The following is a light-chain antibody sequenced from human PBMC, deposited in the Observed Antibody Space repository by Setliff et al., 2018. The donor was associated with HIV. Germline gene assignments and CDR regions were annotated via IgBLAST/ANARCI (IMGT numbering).Light chain of an antibody. CDR3: CSYAGSTTLV. J-gene: IGLJ1*01. CDR2: WVS. V-gene: IGLV2-23*02. Sequence: QSVLTQPASVSGSPGQSIAISCTGTSSDVGSYNLVSWFQQHPGKAPKRMIYWVSERPSGVSDRFSGSKSGITASLTISGLQAEDEADYYCCSYAGSTTLVFGTGTKVTVL. CDR1: SSDVGSYNL.